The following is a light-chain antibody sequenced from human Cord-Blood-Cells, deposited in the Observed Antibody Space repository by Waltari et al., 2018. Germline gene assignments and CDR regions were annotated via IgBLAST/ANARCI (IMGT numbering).Light chain of an antibody. CDR3: QQYYSYPWT. CDR2: AAS. J-gene: IGKJ1*01. Sequence: AIRMTQSPSSLSASTGDRVTITCRASQGISSYLAWYQQKPGKDPKLLIYAASTLQSGVPSRFSGSGSGTDFTLTISCLQSEDFVTYYCQQYYSYPWTFGQGTKVEIK. V-gene: IGKV1-8*01. CDR1: QGISSY.